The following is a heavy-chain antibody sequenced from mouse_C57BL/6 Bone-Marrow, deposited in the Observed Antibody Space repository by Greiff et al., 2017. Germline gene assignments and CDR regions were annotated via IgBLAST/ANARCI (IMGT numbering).Heavy chain of an antibody. CDR3: ARSLITTVVATDY. J-gene: IGHJ2*01. CDR1: GYTFTGYW. CDR2: ILPGSGST. D-gene: IGHD1-1*01. Sequence: QVQLKQSGAELMKPGASVKLSCKATGYTFTGYWIEWVKQRPGHGLEWIGEILPGSGSTNYNEKLKGKATFTADTSYNTAYMQLSVLTKEDSAIYYCARSLITTVVATDYWGQGTTLTVSS. V-gene: IGHV1-9*01.